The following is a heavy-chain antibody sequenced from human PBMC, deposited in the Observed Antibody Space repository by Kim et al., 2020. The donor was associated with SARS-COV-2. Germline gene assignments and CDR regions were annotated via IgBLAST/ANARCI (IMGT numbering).Heavy chain of an antibody. J-gene: IGHJ6*02. V-gene: IGHV3-66*01. CDR3: ARDLVTGQWPIYYYVGMDV. CDR1: GFTVSSNY. Sequence: GGSLRLSCAASGFTVSSNYMSWVRQAPGKGLEWVSVIYSGGSTYYADSVKGRFTISRDNSKNTLYLQMNSLRAEDTAVYYCARDLVTGQWPIYYYVGMDVWGQETRVTVSS. CDR2: IYSGGST. D-gene: IGHD6-19*01.